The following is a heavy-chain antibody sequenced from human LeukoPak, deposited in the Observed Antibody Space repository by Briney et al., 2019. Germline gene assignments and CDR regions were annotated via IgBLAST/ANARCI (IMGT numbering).Heavy chain of an antibody. V-gene: IGHV3-30*02. CDR3: ARGLPTAGTEKHAFDI. Sequence: PGGSLRLSCAASGFTLSSYGLHWVRQAPGKGLEWVAFIRDDGINKYYADSVRGRFTISRDTSQNTLYLQMNGLRADDTAVYYCARGLPTAGTEKHAFDIWGQGTMVTVSS. CDR2: IRDDGINK. J-gene: IGHJ3*02. D-gene: IGHD6-19*01. CDR1: GFTLSSYG.